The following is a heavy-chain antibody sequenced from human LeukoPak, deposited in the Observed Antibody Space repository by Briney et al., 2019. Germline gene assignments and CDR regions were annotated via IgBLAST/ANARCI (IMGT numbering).Heavy chain of an antibody. CDR3: AASSGYYYTAFRY. J-gene: IGHJ4*02. CDR1: GFTFSTFA. Sequence: GGSLRLSCAASGFTFSTFAMIWIRQPPGKGLEWVSSIFPSGGEIHYADSVRGRFTISRDNSKSTLSLQMNSLRAEDTAVYYCAASSGYYYTAFRYWGQGTLVTVSS. V-gene: IGHV3-23*01. D-gene: IGHD3-22*01. CDR2: IFPSGGEI.